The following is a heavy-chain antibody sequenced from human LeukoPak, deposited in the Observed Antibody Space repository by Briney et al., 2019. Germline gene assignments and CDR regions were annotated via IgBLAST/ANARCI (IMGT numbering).Heavy chain of an antibody. V-gene: IGHV4-34*01. D-gene: IGHD1-26*01. J-gene: IGHJ6*03. CDR1: GGSFSGYY. Sequence: LETLSLTCAVYGGSFSGYYWSWIRQPPGKGLEWIGEINHSGGTNYNPSLKSRVTISVDTSKNQFSLKLSSVTAADTAVYYCARGIVGYYYYYMDVWGKGTTVTVSS. CDR3: ARGIVGYYYYYMDV. CDR2: INHSGGT.